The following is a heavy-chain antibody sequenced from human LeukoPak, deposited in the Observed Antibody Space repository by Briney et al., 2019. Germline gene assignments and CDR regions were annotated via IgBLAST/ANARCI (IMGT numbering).Heavy chain of an antibody. D-gene: IGHD6-6*01. CDR2: IYPGDSDT. Sequence: GESLQISCKGSGYSFTNYWIGWVRQMPGKGLEWMGIIYPGDSDTTYSPSFQGQVTISADKSISTAYMQWNRLKASDTAMYYCARLEYSTSSPDYWGQGTLVTVSS. V-gene: IGHV5-51*01. CDR1: GYSFTNYW. CDR3: ARLEYSTSSPDY. J-gene: IGHJ4*02.